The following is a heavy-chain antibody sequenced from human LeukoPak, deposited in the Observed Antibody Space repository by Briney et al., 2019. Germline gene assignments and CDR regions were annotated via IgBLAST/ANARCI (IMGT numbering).Heavy chain of an antibody. CDR1: GFTFRSCE. CDR2: ISSSSSYI. J-gene: IGHJ4*02. V-gene: IGHV3-21*05. CDR3: ASGDFWSGYYRKGYFDY. D-gene: IGHD3-3*01. Sequence: KTGGSLRLSCAASGFTFRSCELSWVRQAPAKGLEWVSYISSSSSYIYYADSVKGRFTISRDNAKNSLYLQMNSLRAEDTAVYYCASGDFWSGYYRKGYFDYWGQGTLVTVSS.